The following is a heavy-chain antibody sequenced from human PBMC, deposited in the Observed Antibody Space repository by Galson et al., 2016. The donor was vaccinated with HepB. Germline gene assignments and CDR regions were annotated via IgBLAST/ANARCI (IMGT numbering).Heavy chain of an antibody. D-gene: IGHD2-15*01. J-gene: IGHJ4*02. CDR3: ARDIGDCSSGTCYSDYLDY. V-gene: IGHV3-9*01. CDR1: GFTFDDYA. CDR2: VTWNSENI. Sequence: SLRLSCAASGFTFDDYALHWVRQVSGRGLEWVSGVTWNSENIGYADSVQGRFTISRDNSKNTLFLQMSSLRAEDSAVYYCARDIGDCSSGTCYSDYLDYWGQGTLVAVSS.